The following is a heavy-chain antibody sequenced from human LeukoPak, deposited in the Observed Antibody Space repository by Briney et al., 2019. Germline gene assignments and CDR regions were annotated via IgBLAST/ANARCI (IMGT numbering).Heavy chain of an antibody. J-gene: IGHJ4*02. CDR3: AKDLVSVGYYDSSGYYIY. D-gene: IGHD3-22*01. CDR1: GFTFSSYA. V-gene: IGHV3-23*01. CDR2: ISGSGGST. Sequence: GGSLRLSCAASGFTFSSYAMSWVRQAPGKGLGWVSAISGSGGSTYYADSVKGRFTISRDNSKNTLYLQMNSLRAEDTAVYYCAKDLVSVGYYDSSGYYIYWGQGTLVTVSS.